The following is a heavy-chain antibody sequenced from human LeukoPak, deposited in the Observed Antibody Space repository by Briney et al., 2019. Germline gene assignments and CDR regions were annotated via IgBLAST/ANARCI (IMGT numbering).Heavy chain of an antibody. CDR1: GGSFSGYY. V-gene: IGHV4-34*01. CDR2: INHSGST. CDR3: ARKRITIFGVVTRNYYYYYGMDV. Sequence: SETLSLTCAVYGGSFSGYYWSWVRQPPGKGLEWIGEINHSGSTTYNPSLKSRVTISVDTSKNQFSLTLSSVTAADTAVYYCARKRITIFGVVTRNYYYYYGMDVWGQGTTVTVSS. D-gene: IGHD3-3*01. J-gene: IGHJ6*02.